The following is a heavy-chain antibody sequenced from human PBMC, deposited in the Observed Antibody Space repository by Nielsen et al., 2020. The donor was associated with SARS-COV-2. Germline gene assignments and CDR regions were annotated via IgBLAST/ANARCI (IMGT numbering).Heavy chain of an antibody. CDR3: ATQVAPAAMGHPSPPKFDY. D-gene: IGHD2-2*01. V-gene: IGHV4-39*01. Sequence: WIRQPPGKRLEWIGSIYYSGSTYYNPSLKSRVTISVDTSKNQFSLKLSSVTAADTAVYYCATQVAPAAMGHPSPPKFDYWGQGTLVTVSS. J-gene: IGHJ4*02. CDR2: IYYSGST.